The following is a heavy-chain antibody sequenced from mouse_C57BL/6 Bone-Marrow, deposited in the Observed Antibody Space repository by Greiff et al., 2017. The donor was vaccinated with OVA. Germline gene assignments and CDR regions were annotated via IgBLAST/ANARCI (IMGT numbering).Heavy chain of an antibody. D-gene: IGHD4-1*01. CDR1: GFTFSSYG. V-gene: IGHV5-6*01. CDR2: ISSCGSYT. CDR3: ARYWDYAMDY. Sequence: EVKLMESGGDLVKPGGSLKLSCAASGFTFSSYGMSWVRQTPGKMLAWVATISSCGSYTYYPDSVKGRFTFSIDNAKNTLYLQMSRLKSEDTAMYYGARYWDYAMDYWGQGTSVTVSS. J-gene: IGHJ4*01.